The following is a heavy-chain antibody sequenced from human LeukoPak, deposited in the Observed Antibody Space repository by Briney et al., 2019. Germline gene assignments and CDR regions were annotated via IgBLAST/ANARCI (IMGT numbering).Heavy chain of an antibody. J-gene: IGHJ4*02. CDR3: ARLGIGVVPSAMLGDYYFDY. D-gene: IGHD2-2*01. CDR1: GGSISSYY. V-gene: IGHV4-59*08. Sequence: SETLSLTCTVSGGSISSYYWSWIRQPPGKGLEWIGYIYYSGSTKYNPSLKSRVTISVDTSKNQFSLRLTSVTAADTAVYYCARLGIGVVPSAMLGDYYFDYWGQGTLVTVSS. CDR2: IYYSGST.